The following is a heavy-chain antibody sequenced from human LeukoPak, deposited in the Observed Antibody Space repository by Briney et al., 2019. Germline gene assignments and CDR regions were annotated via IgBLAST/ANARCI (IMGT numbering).Heavy chain of an antibody. D-gene: IGHD6-19*01. CDR3: ARDNQAAGYSSGWYMFDY. J-gene: IGHJ4*02. CDR2: TNTNSGGR. CDR1: TYTFTGYY. Sequence: ASMKVSSKPSTYTFTGYYMHWVRHAPGQVLEWMGWTNTNSGGRNYAQKLQGRVTMTRDTSISTAYMELSRLRSDDTAVYYCARDNQAAGYSSGWYMFDYWGQGTLVTVSS. V-gene: IGHV1-2*02.